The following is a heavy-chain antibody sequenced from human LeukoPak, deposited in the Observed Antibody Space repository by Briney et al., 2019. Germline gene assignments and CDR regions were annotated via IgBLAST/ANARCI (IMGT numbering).Heavy chain of an antibody. CDR3: ARVKYYYDNYYFDY. CDR1: GGTFSSYA. Sequence: SVKVSCKASGGTFSSYAISWVRQAPGQGLEWMGGIIPIFGTANYAQKFQGRVTITADESTSTAYMELSSLTSEDTAVYYCARVKYYYDNYYFDYWGQGTLVTVSS. CDR2: IIPIFGTA. D-gene: IGHD3-22*01. V-gene: IGHV1-69*13. J-gene: IGHJ4*02.